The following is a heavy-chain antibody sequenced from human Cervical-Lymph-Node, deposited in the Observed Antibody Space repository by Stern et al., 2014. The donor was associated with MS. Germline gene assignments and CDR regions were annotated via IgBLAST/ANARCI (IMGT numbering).Heavy chain of an antibody. CDR2: ISSSSSYI. CDR3: ARDNFEYSTESFDY. D-gene: IGHD6-6*01. J-gene: IGHJ4*02. CDR1: GFTFSSYS. Sequence: EVQLVESGGGLVKPGGSLRLSCAASGFTFSSYSMNWVRPAPGQGLEWVSSISSSSSYIYYADSVKGRFTISRDNAKNSLYLQMNSLRAEDTAVYYWARDNFEYSTESFDYWGQGTLVTVSS. V-gene: IGHV3-21*01.